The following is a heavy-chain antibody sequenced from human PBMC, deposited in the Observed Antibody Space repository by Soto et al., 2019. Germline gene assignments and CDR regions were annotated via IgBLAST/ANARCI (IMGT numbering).Heavy chain of an antibody. Sequence: SETLSLSCTVSGGSISTYYWSWIRQPPGKGLEWIGDIYYSGSTNHNPSLKSRVTISVDTSKNQFSLKLSSVTAADTAVYYCARGGRLTTVTLFDYWGQGTLVTVSS. J-gene: IGHJ4*02. V-gene: IGHV4-59*01. CDR3: ARGGRLTTVTLFDY. CDR2: IYYSGST. CDR1: GGSISTYY. D-gene: IGHD4-17*01.